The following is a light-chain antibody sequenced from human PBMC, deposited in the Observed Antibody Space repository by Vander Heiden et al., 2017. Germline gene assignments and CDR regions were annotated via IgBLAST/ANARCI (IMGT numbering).Light chain of an antibody. CDR3: AAWDDSLSAWV. CDR2: TND. V-gene: IGLV1-47*02. Sequence: SVLTQPPSASGPPGPRVTISCSGSSSNIGTNFVFWYYQFPGTAPKLLIYTNDQRPSGVADRFSGSKSGTSASLGISGLSPEDEADYYCAAWDDSLSAWVFGGGTKLTVL. J-gene: IGLJ3*02. CDR1: SSNIGTNF.